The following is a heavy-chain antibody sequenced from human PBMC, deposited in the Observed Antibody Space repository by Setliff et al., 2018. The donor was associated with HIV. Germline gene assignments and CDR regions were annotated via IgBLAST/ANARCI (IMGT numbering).Heavy chain of an antibody. CDR1: GGSISSYY. V-gene: IGHV4-4*07. J-gene: IGHJ5*02. CDR2: IYTSGST. D-gene: IGHD3-3*01. Sequence: SETLSLTCTVSGGSISSYYWSWIRQPAGKGLEWIGHIYTSGSTNYNPSLKSRVTISVDTSKNQFSLKLSSVTAADTAVYYCARELTALYYDSLNWFDPWGQGTLVTVSS. CDR3: ARELTALYYDSLNWFDP.